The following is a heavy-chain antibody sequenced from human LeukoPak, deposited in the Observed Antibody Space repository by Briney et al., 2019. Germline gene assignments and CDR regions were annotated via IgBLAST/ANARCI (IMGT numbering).Heavy chain of an antibody. V-gene: IGHV1-18*01. CDR2: ISAYNGNT. CDR3: ATMGLDSSGVYYYYGMDV. J-gene: IGHJ6*02. CDR1: GYTFTSYG. Sequence: ASVKVSCKASGYTFTSYGISWVRQAPGQGLEWMGWISAYNGNTNYAQKLQGRVTMTTDTSTSTAYMELSSLRSEDTAVYYCATMGLDSSGVYYYYGMDVWGQGTTVTVSS. D-gene: IGHD3-22*01.